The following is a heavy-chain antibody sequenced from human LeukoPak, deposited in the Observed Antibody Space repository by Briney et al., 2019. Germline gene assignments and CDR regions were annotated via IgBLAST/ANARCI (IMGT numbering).Heavy chain of an antibody. V-gene: IGHV4-39*01. CDR3: ARNNSIFGLLGRGAGWFDP. Sequence: PSETLSLTCTVSGGSISSSAYYWGWIRQPPGKELEWIGNIYYSGDTYYNPSLKSRVTIYVATSENQFSLRLTSVTAADTALYYCARNNSIFGLLGRGAGWFDPWGQGTLVTVSS. CDR2: IYYSGDT. J-gene: IGHJ5*02. D-gene: IGHD3/OR15-3a*01. CDR1: GGSISSSAYY.